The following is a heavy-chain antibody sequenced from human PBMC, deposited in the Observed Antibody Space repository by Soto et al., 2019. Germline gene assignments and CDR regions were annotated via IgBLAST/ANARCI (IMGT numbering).Heavy chain of an antibody. Sequence: QVQLVQSGAEVKKPGSSVKVSCEAPGGTFDHAAITWVRQAPGQGLEWMGGINPMFNSTHYAQKFQGRVTITADAATSTAFMELRRLRSDDKAVYYCARQIFAADYWGQGTLLVVSS. CDR1: GGTFDHAA. CDR2: INPMFNST. CDR3: ARQIFAADY. D-gene: IGHD3-9*01. J-gene: IGHJ4*02. V-gene: IGHV1-69*01.